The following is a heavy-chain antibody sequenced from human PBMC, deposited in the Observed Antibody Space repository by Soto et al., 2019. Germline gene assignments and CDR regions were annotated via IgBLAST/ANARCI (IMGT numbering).Heavy chain of an antibody. CDR2: MNPNSGNT. V-gene: IGHV1-8*01. Sequence: ASVKVSCKASGYTFTSYDINWVRQATGQGLEWMGWMNPNSGNTGYAQKFQGRVTMTRNTSISTAYMELSSLRSEDTAVYYCARGTRPAMDFDYWGQGTLVTVSS. CDR3: ARGTRPAMDFDY. J-gene: IGHJ4*02. CDR1: GYTFTSYD.